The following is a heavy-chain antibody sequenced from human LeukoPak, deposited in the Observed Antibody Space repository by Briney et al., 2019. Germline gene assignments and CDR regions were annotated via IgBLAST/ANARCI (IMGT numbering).Heavy chain of an antibody. CDR3: ARDQYGDYDQYYYGMDV. Sequence: GRSLRLSCAASGFTFSSYAMHWVRQAPGKGLEWVAVISYDGSNKYYADSVKGRFTISRDNSKNTLYLQMNSLRSEDTAVYYCARDQYGDYDQYYYGMDVWGQGTTVTVSS. J-gene: IGHJ6*02. D-gene: IGHD4-17*01. V-gene: IGHV3-30*04. CDR1: GFTFSSYA. CDR2: ISYDGSNK.